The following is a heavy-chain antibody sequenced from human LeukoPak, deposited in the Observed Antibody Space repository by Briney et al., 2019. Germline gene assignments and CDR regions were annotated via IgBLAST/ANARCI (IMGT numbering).Heavy chain of an antibody. CDR3: ARGALIVVPAAIPTHP. V-gene: IGHV1-2*02. D-gene: IGHD2-2*01. CDR1: GYTFTGYY. J-gene: IGHJ5*02. Sequence: ASAKVSCKASGYTFTGYYMHWVRQAPGQGLEWIGWINPNSGGTNYAQKFQGRVTMTRDTSISTAYMELSRLRSDDTAVYYCARGALIVVPAAIPTHPWGQGTLVTVSS. CDR2: INPNSGGT.